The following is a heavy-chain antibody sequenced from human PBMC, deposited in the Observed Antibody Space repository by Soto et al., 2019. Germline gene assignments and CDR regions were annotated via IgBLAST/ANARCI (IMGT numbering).Heavy chain of an antibody. CDR3: ARXFHRAAGTGHYYYGMDV. D-gene: IGHD6-13*01. Sequence: GASVKVSCKASGYTFTSYGISWVRQAPGQGLEWMGWISAYNGNTNYAQKLQGRVTMTTDTSTSTAYMELRSLRSDDTAVYYCARXFHRAAGTGHYYYGMDVWGQGTTVTVSS. V-gene: IGHV1-18*04. CDR1: GYTFTSYG. J-gene: IGHJ6*02. CDR2: ISAYNGNT.